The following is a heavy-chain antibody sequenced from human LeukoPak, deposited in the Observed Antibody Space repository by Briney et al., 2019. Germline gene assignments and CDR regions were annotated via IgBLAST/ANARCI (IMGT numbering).Heavy chain of an antibody. V-gene: IGHV1-69*13. CDR1: AGTFGNGA. CDR3: AKDLYYVGSGSHEY. CDR2: IIPIFGTA. D-gene: IGHD3-10*01. J-gene: IGHJ4*01. Sequence: GASVKVSCKASAGTFGNGAIRWVQQAPGQGLEWMGGIIPIFGTANYAQKFQGRVTITADESTSTAYMELSSLRAEDTAVYYCAKDLYYVGSGSHEYWRPGILVTVSS.